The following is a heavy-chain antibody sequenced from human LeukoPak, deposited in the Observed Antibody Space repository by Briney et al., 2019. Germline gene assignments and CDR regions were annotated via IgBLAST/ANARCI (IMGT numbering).Heavy chain of an antibody. D-gene: IGHD2-2*01. CDR3: ARLGYCSRPSCYYGMDV. V-gene: IGHV5-51*01. CDR1: CYSFATSW. J-gene: IGHJ6*02. CDR2: IYPGDSDT. Sequence: GESLKISCKGSCYSFATSWIGWVRQMPGEGLEWMGIIYPGDSDTRYSPSFQSQVTISADKSISTAYLQWSSLQASDTAMYYCARLGYCSRPSCYYGMDVWGQGATVTVSS.